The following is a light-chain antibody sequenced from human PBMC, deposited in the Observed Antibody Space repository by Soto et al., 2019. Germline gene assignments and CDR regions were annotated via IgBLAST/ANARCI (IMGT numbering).Light chain of an antibody. CDR3: QQYNSYSGT. CDR1: QSISSW. J-gene: IGKJ1*01. Sequence: DIQMTQSPSTLSASVGDRVTITCRASQSISSWLAWYQQKPGKATKLLIYDASSLESGVPSRFSGSGSGTEFTLNISSLQHDDFATYYCQQYNSYSGTFGQGTKVEIK. CDR2: DAS. V-gene: IGKV1-5*01.